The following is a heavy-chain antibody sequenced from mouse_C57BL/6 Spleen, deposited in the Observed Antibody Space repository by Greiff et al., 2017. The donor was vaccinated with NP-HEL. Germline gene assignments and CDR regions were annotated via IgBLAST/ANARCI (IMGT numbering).Heavy chain of an antibody. CDR3: ARGRYYGWFAY. D-gene: IGHD1-1*01. V-gene: IGHV1-42*01. CDR1: GYSFTGYY. J-gene: IGHJ3*01. CDR2: INPSTGGT. Sequence: EVQLQQSGPELVKPGASVKISCKASGYSFTGYYMNWVKQSPEKSLEWIGEINPSTGGTTYNQKFKAKPTLTVDKSSSTAYMQLKSLTSEDSAVYYCARGRYYGWFAYWGQGTLVTVSA.